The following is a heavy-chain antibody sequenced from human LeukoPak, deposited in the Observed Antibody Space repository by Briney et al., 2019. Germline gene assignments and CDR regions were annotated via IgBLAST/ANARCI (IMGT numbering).Heavy chain of an antibody. CDR1: GGSISSSSYY. CDR2: IYYSGST. Sequence: PSETLSLTCTVSGGSISSSSYYWGWIRQPPGKGLEWIGSIYYSGSTYYNPSLKSRVTISVDTSKNQFSLKLSSATAADTAVYYCARSIAVAGTLTNYWGQGSLGTGSS. J-gene: IGHJ4*02. CDR3: ARSIAVAGTLTNY. V-gene: IGHV4-39*01. D-gene: IGHD6-19*01.